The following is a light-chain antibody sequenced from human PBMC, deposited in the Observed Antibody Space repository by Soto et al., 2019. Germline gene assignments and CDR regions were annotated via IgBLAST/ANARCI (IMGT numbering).Light chain of an antibody. CDR1: QGISSW. Sequence: DLQMPQSPSSVSASVGDRVTITCRASQGISSWLAWYQQKPGKAPKLLISAASSLQSGVPSRFSGSGSGTDFTLTISSLQPEGFATYYGPQSNSLPHTFGGGTKVEIK. J-gene: IGKJ4*01. CDR2: AAS. V-gene: IGKV1-12*01. CDR3: PQSNSLPHT.